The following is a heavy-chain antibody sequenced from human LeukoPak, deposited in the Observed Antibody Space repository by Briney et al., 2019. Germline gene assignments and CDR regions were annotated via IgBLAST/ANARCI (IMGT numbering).Heavy chain of an antibody. Sequence: GASVKVSCKASGYTFTSYGISWVRQAPGQGLEWMGGIIPIFGTANYAQKFQGRVTITADESTSTAYMELSSLRSEDTAVYYCARVKDLAVAEGVFDYWGQGTLVTVSS. J-gene: IGHJ4*02. D-gene: IGHD6-19*01. CDR3: ARVKDLAVAEGVFDY. CDR2: IIPIFGTA. CDR1: GYTFTSYG. V-gene: IGHV1-69*13.